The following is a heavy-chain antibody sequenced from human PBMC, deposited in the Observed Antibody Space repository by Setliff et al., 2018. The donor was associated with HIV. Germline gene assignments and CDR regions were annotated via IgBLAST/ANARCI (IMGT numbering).Heavy chain of an antibody. CDR1: GGSFRTSV. V-gene: IGHV1-69*10. D-gene: IGHD3-10*01. J-gene: IGHJ6*02. Sequence: VASVKVSCKTSGGSFRTSVISWVRQAPGQGLEWVGGILPFLGMGDFAQKFQGRVTIAADESTSIAYMELSSLRSDDTAIYYCGAGQHSYSYLGYYYSGVDVWGQGTTVTVSS. CDR3: GAGQHSYSYLGYYYSGVDV. CDR2: ILPFLGMG.